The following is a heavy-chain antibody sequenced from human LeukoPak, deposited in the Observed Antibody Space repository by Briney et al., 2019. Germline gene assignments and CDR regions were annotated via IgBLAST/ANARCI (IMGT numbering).Heavy chain of an antibody. Sequence: GGSLRLSCAASGFTFSSYGMHWVRQAPGKGLEWVAVISYDRSNKYYADSVKGRFTISRDNSKNTLYLQMNSLRAEDTAVYYCAKGGDSGDYGWYFDYWGQGTLVTVSS. CDR2: ISYDRSNK. V-gene: IGHV3-30*18. J-gene: IGHJ4*02. CDR3: AKGGDSGDYGWYFDY. D-gene: IGHD4-17*01. CDR1: GFTFSSYG.